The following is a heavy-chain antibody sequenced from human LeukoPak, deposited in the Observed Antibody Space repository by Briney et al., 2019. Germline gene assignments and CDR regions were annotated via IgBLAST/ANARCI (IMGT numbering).Heavy chain of an antibody. D-gene: IGHD1-26*01. V-gene: IGHV3-30-3*01. CDR3: AREWELLSGPKRDIDY. Sequence: GRSLRLSCAASGFTFSSYAMHWVRQAPGKGLEWVAVISYDGSNKYYADSVKGRFTISRDNSKNTLYLQMNSLRAEDTAVYYCAREWELLSGPKRDIDYWGQGTLVTVSS. CDR1: GFTFSSYA. J-gene: IGHJ4*02. CDR2: ISYDGSNK.